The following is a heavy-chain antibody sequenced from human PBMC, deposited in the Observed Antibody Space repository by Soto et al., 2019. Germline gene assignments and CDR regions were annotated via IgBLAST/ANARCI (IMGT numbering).Heavy chain of an antibody. Sequence: EVQLVESGGGLVQPGGSLRLSCAASGFTFSEHYMDWVRQTPGKGLEWVGRIRNKANSYTTEYAASVRGRFTISRDDSIYSLDLQMISLTTGDTAIYYCVRVAGTGNRQQCFDYWGQGTQLTVSS. CDR3: VRVAGTGNRQQCFDY. D-gene: IGHD3-10*01. CDR2: IRNKANSYTT. V-gene: IGHV3-72*01. CDR1: GFTFSEHY. J-gene: IGHJ4*02.